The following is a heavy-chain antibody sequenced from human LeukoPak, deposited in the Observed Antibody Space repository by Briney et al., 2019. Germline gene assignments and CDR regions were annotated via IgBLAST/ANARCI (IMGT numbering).Heavy chain of an antibody. Sequence: ASVKLSCKAAGYTFTSYGIGWVRQAPGHGLEWMGWISAYNGNTHYAQKLQGRVTMTTDTSTSTAYMELRSLRSDDTAVYYCARDREAHAWSVGEFDYCGQGCLVTVSS. CDR2: ISAYNGNT. CDR1: GYTFTSYG. CDR3: ARDREAHAWSVGEFDY. D-gene: IGHD3-10*01. V-gene: IGHV1-18*01. J-gene: IGHJ4*02.